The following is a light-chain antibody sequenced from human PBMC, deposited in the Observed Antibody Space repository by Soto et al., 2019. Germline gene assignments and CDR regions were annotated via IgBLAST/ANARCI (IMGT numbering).Light chain of an antibody. J-gene: IGKJ4*01. CDR3: QEYYSTPPT. V-gene: IGKV4-1*01. Sequence: DIVMTQSPDSLAVSLGERATINCKSSQSVLYSSNNKNYLAWYQQKPGQPPKLLIYWASSRQSGVPDRFSGSGSGTDFTLTISGLQAEDVAVYFCQEYYSTPPTCGGGTKVEIK. CDR1: QSVLYSSNNKNY. CDR2: WAS.